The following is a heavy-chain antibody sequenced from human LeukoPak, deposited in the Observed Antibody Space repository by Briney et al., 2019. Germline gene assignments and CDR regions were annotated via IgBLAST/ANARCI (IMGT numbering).Heavy chain of an antibody. D-gene: IGHD3-22*01. CDR3: AKGSSGYFFDL. J-gene: IGHJ4*02. V-gene: IGHV3-23*01. Sequence: GGSLRLSCAASGFIFNNYGLVWVRQAPGKGLEWVSAISNDGGGTTYADFVKGRFSVSRDNSKNTLFLQMNSLRAEDTALYYCAKGSSGYFFDLWGQGALVTVSS. CDR2: ISNDGGGT. CDR1: GFIFNNYG.